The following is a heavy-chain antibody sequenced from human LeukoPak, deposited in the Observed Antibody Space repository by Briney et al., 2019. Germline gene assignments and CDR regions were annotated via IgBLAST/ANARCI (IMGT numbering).Heavy chain of an antibody. CDR3: ASTMVRGSGGFDP. Sequence: PGGSLRLSCAASGFTFSSYAMHWVRQAPGKGLEWVAVISYDGSNEYYADSVKGRFTISRDNSKNTLYLQMNSLRAEDTAVYYCASTMVRGSGGFDPWGQGTLVTVSS. CDR2: ISYDGSNE. D-gene: IGHD3-10*01. CDR1: GFTFSSYA. J-gene: IGHJ5*02. V-gene: IGHV3-30*04.